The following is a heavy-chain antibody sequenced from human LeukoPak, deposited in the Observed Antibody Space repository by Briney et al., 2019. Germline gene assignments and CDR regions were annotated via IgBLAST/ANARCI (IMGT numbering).Heavy chain of an antibody. CDR2: ISDSGSTI. Sequence: GGSLRLSCAASGFTFRDHYMSWIRQAPGKGLEGVSRISDSGSTINYADSVKGRFTVSRDNAKNSLYLQMNSLRAEDTAVYYCARDPDTSSKVDYWGQGTLVTVSS. V-gene: IGHV3-11*01. D-gene: IGHD6-6*01. CDR1: GFTFRDHY. J-gene: IGHJ4*02. CDR3: ARDPDTSSKVDY.